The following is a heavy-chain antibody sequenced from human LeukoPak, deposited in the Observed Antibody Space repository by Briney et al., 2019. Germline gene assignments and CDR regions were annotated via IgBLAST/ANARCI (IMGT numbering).Heavy chain of an antibody. CDR2: INNDRSST. CDR1: GFIFSDHW. CDR3: VRERNNFWSGHHSIFDS. D-gene: IGHD3-3*01. J-gene: IGHJ4*02. Sequence: GGSLRLSCAASGFIFSDHWMHWVRQAPGKGLVWLSRINNDRSSTIYADSVKGRFTFSRDNAENTLFLEMSSLRVEDTAVYYCVRERNNFWSGHHSIFDSWGQGTLVTVSS. V-gene: IGHV3-74*01.